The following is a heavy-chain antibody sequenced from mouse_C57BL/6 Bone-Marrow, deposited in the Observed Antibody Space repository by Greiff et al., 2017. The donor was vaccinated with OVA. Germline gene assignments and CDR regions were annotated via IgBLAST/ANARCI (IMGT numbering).Heavy chain of an antibody. CDR1: GYTFTNYW. D-gene: IGHD1-1*01. J-gene: IGHJ2*01. Sequence: VQLQQSGAELVRPGTSVKMSCKASGYTFTNYWIGWAKQRPGHGLEWIGDIYPGGGYTNYNEKFKGKATLTADKSSSTAYMQFSSLTSEDSAIYYCARTDGSSYGGYYFDYGGQGTTLTVSS. CDR2: IYPGGGYT. V-gene: IGHV1-63*01. CDR3: ARTDGSSYGGYYFDY.